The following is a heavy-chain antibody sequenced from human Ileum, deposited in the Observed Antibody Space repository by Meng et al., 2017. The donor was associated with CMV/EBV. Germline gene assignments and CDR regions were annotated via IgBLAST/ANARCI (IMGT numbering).Heavy chain of an antibody. CDR2: ISSGGDNT. Sequence: LRLSCAASGFIFRSYAMAWVRQAPGKGLEWVSGISSGGDNTYYADSVKGRFTISRDNSINTLYLQINSLRVEDTAVYYCAKRSSGYRADYWGQGTLVTVSS. V-gene: IGHV3-23*01. CDR1: GFIFRSYA. J-gene: IGHJ4*01. D-gene: IGHD3-22*01. CDR3: AKRSSGYRADY.